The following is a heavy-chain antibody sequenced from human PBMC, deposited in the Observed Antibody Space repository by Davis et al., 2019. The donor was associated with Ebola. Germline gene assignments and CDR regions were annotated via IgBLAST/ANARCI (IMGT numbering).Heavy chain of an antibody. J-gene: IGHJ6*03. CDR2: INHSGST. Sequence: PSETLSLTCAVHGGSFSGYYWSWIRQPPGKGLEWIGEINHSGSTNYNPSLKSRVTISVDTAKNQFSLKLSSVTAADTAVYYCARRRRGYCSSTSCYPARNYYYYYMDVWGKGTTVTVSS. D-gene: IGHD2-2*01. CDR3: ARRRRGYCSSTSCYPARNYYYYYMDV. CDR1: GGSFSGYY. V-gene: IGHV4-34*01.